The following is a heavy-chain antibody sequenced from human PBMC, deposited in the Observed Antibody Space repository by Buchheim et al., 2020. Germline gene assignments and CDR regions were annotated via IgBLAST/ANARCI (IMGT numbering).Heavy chain of an antibody. CDR2: IWYDGSNK. J-gene: IGHJ3*02. D-gene: IGHD3-10*01. Sequence: QVQLVESGGGVVQPGRSLRLSCAASGFTFSSYGMHWVRQAPGKGLEWVAVIWYDGSNKYYADSVKGRFTISRDNSKNTLYLQMNSLRAEDTAVYYCARDTPTTQRITMVRGVPRRSRRAFDIWGQGT. V-gene: IGHV3-33*01. CDR3: ARDTPTTQRITMVRGVPRRSRRAFDI. CDR1: GFTFSSYG.